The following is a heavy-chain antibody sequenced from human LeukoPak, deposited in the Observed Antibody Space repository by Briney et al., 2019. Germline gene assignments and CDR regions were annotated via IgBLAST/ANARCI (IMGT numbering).Heavy chain of an antibody. D-gene: IGHD1-1*01. CDR2: MNPNSGNT. J-gene: IGHJ6*03. Sequence: ASVKVSCKASGYTFTSYDINWVRQATGQGLEWMGWMNPNSGNTGYAQKFQGRVTMTRDTSISTAYMELSRLRSDDTAVYYCARGVEYMSYYYYYMDVWGKETTVTVSS. CDR3: ARGVEYMSYYYYYMDV. CDR1: GYTFTSYD. V-gene: IGHV1-8*01.